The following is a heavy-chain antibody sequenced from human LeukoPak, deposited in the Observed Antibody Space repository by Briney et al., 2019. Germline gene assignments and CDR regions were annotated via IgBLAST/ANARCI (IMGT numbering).Heavy chain of an antibody. J-gene: IGHJ6*02. CDR3: ARVRYSSSSNGMDV. CDR1: GYTFTGYY. CDR2: INPNSGGT. D-gene: IGHD6-13*01. V-gene: IGHV1-2*02. Sequence: ASVKVSCKASGYTFTGYYMHWVRQAPGQGLEWMGWINPNSGGTNYAQKFQGRVAMTRDTSISTAYMELSRLRSDDTAVYYCARVRYSSSSNGMDVWGQGTTVTVSS.